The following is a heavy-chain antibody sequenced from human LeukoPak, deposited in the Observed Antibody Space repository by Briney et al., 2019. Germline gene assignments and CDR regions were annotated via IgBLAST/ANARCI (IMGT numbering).Heavy chain of an antibody. CDR3: VSVYEYGDHFT. Sequence: SETLSLTCAVSGASFSSDGFWWNWVRQPPGKGLEWIGQIGYSGTTNYKPSLKSRLTISTDASNNHFSLRLTSVTPADTAVYYCVSVYEYGDHFTWGQGTQVMVSS. CDR2: IGYSGTT. CDR1: GASFSSDGFW. V-gene: IGHV4-61*03. D-gene: IGHD4-17*01. J-gene: IGHJ4*02.